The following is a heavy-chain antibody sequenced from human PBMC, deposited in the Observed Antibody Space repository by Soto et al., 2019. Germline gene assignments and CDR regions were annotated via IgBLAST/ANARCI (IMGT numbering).Heavy chain of an antibody. CDR1: GFTFSSYS. D-gene: IGHD2-15*01. CDR3: ARDARDIVVVVNHYPFYYYYYYMDV. CDR2: ISSSSSTI. V-gene: IGHV3-48*01. Sequence: SLRLSCAASGFTFSSYSMNWVRQAPGKGLEWVSYISSSSSTIYYADSVKGRFTISRDNAKNSLYLQMNSLRAEDTAVYYCARDARDIVVVVNHYPFYYYYYYMDVWGKATTVTVSS. J-gene: IGHJ6*03.